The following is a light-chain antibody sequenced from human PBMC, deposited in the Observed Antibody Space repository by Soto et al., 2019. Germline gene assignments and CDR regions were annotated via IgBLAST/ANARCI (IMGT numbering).Light chain of an antibody. Sequence: EIVMTQSPATLSVSPGERVTLSCRASQSVSSNLAWYQQKPGQAPRLLIYSASTKAAGIPARFSGSGSGTEFTLPISSLQFESFAVYYCQQYNNWPPYTFGQVTKLVSK. CDR2: SAS. CDR3: QQYNNWPPYT. V-gene: IGKV3-15*01. CDR1: QSVSSN. J-gene: IGKJ2*01.